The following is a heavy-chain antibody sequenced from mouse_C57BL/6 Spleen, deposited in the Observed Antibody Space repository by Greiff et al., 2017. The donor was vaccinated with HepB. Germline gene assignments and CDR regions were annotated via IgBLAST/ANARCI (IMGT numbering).Heavy chain of an antibody. CDR2: ISSGSSTI. CDR3: ARRLRGDWYFDV. Sequence: DVQLVESGGGLVKPGGSLKLSCAASGFTFSDYGMHWVRQAPEKGLEWVAYISSGSSTIYYADTVKGRFTISRDNAKNTLFLQMTSLRSEDTAMYYCARRLRGDWYFDVWGTGTTVTVSS. CDR1: GFTFSDYG. J-gene: IGHJ1*03. D-gene: IGHD2-12*01. V-gene: IGHV5-17*01.